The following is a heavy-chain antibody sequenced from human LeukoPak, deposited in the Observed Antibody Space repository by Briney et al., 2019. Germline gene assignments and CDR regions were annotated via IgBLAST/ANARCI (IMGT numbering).Heavy chain of an antibody. CDR2: INPSGGST. D-gene: IGHD6-13*01. CDR3: ARDKDSRSWYDVGWFDP. V-gene: IGHV1-46*01. CDR1: GYTFTSYY. Sequence: ASVKVSCKASGYTFTSYYMHWVRQAPGQGLEWMGIINPSGGSTSYAQKSQGRVTMTRDTSTSTVYMELSSLRSEDTAVYYCARDKDSRSWYDVGWFDPWGQGTLVTVSS. J-gene: IGHJ5*02.